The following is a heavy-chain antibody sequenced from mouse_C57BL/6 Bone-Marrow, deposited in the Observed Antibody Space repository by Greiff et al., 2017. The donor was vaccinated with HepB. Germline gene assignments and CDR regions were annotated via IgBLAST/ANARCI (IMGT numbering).Heavy chain of an antibody. CDR1: GFNIKNTY. Sequence: EVQRVESVAELVRPGASVKLSCTASGFNIKNTYMHWVKQRPEQGLEWIGRIDPANGNTKYAPKFQGKATITADTSSNTAYLQLSSLTSEDTAIYYCARQQLRLRNAMDYWGQGTSVTVSS. CDR2: IDPANGNT. V-gene: IGHV14-3*01. D-gene: IGHD3-2*02. J-gene: IGHJ4*01. CDR3: ARQQLRLRNAMDY.